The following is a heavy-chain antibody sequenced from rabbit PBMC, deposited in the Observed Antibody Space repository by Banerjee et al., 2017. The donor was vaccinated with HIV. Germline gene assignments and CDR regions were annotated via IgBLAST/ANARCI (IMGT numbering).Heavy chain of an antibody. CDR3: ARDKASDSAVYFDL. CDR1: GFDLSSYW. D-gene: IGHD1-1*01. J-gene: IGHJ4*01. V-gene: IGHV1S45*01. CDR2: IYTGSSDGT. Sequence: QEQLEESGGDLVKPEGSLTLSCKASGFDLSSYWMCWVRQAPGKGLEWIACIYTGSSDGTYYASWAKGRFTISKTSSTTVTLQMTSLTAADTATYFCARDKASDSAVYFDLWGPGTLVTVS.